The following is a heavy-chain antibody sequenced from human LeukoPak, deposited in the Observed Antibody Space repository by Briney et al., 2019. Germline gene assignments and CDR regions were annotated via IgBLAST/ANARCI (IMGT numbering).Heavy chain of an antibody. CDR3: ARGGMMYSGYDSFDY. D-gene: IGHD5-12*01. CDR2: INPNSGGT. V-gene: IGHV1-2*02. CDR1: GYTFTGYY. J-gene: IGHJ4*02. Sequence: GASVKVSCKASGYTFTGYYMHWVRQAPGQGLEWMGWINPNSGGTNYAQKFQGRVTITRDTSISTAYMELSRLRSDDTAVYYCARGGMMYSGYDSFDYWGQGTLVTVSS.